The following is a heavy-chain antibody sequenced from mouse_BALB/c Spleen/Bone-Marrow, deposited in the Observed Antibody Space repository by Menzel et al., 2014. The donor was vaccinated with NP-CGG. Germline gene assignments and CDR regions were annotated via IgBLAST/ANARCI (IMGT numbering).Heavy chain of an antibody. J-gene: IGHJ2*01. CDR3: ARSGYGNYGY. CDR1: GFNIKDYY. Sequence: EVQLQQSGAELVRPGALVKLSCKASGFNIKDYYMHWVKQRPEQGLEWIGWIDPENGNTIYDPKFQGKASITADTSSNAAYLQLSSLTSKDTAVYYCARSGYGNYGYWGQGTTLTVSS. V-gene: IGHV14-1*02. CDR2: IDPENGNT. D-gene: IGHD2-1*01.